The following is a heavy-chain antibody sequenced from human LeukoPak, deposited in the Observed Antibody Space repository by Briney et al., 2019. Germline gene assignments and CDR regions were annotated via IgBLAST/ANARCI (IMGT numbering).Heavy chain of an antibody. CDR3: ARDNNSWFDP. Sequence: GGSLRLSCAASGFTFSSYWIHWVRQAPGKGLVWVSRIKSDRSSTSYADSVQGRSTISRDNAKNTLYLQMNSLRAEDTAVYYCARDNNSWFDPWGQGTLVTVSS. V-gene: IGHV3-74*01. J-gene: IGHJ5*02. CDR1: GFTFSSYW. CDR2: IKSDRSST.